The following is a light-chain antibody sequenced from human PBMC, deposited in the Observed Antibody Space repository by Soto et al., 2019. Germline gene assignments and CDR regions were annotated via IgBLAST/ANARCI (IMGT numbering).Light chain of an antibody. J-gene: IGKJ1*01. CDR1: QSISSY. Sequence: SQGTRSPYCRSAYVGERVTITCRASQSISSYLNWYQQKPGKAPKLLIYAASSLQSGVPSRFSGSGSGTDFTLTISSLQPEDFATYYCQQSYSTPQTFGQGTKVDIK. CDR2: AAS. CDR3: QQSYSTPQT. V-gene: IGKV1-39*01.